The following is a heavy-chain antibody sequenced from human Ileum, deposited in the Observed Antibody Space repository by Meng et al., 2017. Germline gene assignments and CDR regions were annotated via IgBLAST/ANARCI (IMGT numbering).Heavy chain of an antibody. CDR2: IFYTGAT. CDR3: VSERRRSYFFDY. V-gene: IGHV4-30-4*01. CDR1: GGPITSGDYY. Sequence: QVQLQESGPGLVKPSQTLFLNCTVSGGPITSGDYYWSWIRQPPGKGLEWIGYIFYTGATYSNPSLKSRVTVSLDTSKSQFSLKLSSVTAADTAIYYCVSERRRSYFFDYWGQGTLVTVSS. J-gene: IGHJ4*02.